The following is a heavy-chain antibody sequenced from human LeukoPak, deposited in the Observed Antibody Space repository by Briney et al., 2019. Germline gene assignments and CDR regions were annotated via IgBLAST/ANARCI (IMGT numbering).Heavy chain of an antibody. CDR1: GGSISSYY. Sequence: SETLSLTCTVSGGSISSYYWSWIRQPPGKGLEWIGYIYYSGSTNYNPSLKSRVTISVGTSKNQFSLKLSSVTAADTAVYYCAGAVDDSIPFDYWGQGTLVTVSS. J-gene: IGHJ4*02. CDR3: AGAVDDSIPFDY. V-gene: IGHV4-59*01. D-gene: IGHD2/OR15-2a*01. CDR2: IYYSGST.